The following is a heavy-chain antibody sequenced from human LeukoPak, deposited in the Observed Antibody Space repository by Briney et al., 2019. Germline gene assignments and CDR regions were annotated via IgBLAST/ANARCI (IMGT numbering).Heavy chain of an antibody. Sequence: SVKVSCKASGGTFSSYAISWVRQAPGQGLEWMGRIIPILGIANYAQKFQGRVTITADKSTSTAYMELSSLRSEDTAVYYCARPGGNSGNDYYYAMDVWGQGTTVTVSS. J-gene: IGHJ6*02. D-gene: IGHD4-23*01. CDR2: IIPILGIA. CDR3: ARPGGNSGNDYYYAMDV. CDR1: GGTFSSYA. V-gene: IGHV1-69*04.